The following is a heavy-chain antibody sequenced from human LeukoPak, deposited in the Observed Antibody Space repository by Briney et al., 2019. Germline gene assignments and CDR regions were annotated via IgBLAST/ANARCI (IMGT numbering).Heavy chain of an antibody. CDR2: ISDNGGGT. Sequence: GGSLRLSCVASGFIFRNYAMSWVRQAPGEGLEWVSGISDNGGGTYYADSVKGRFTISRDNSKNMLYLQMNSLRAEDTAVYYCAKAFVPYYYGMDVWGQGTTVTVS. J-gene: IGHJ6*02. CDR1: GFIFRNYA. CDR3: AKAFVPYYYGMDV. V-gene: IGHV3-23*01. D-gene: IGHD2/OR15-2a*01.